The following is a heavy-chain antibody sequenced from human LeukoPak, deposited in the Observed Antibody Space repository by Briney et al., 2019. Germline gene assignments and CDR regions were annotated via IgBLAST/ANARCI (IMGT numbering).Heavy chain of an antibody. V-gene: IGHV3-23*01. CDR1: GFTFSSYA. CDR2: ISDSGGST. D-gene: IGHD1-1*01. CDR3: AKRDFSGIPDY. Sequence: GGSLRLSCVVSGFTFSSYAMSWVRQVPGKGLEWVSGISDSGGSTSYAHSVKGRFTISRDNSKNTLYLQMNSLRAEDTAVYYCAKRDFSGIPDYWGQGTLVTVSS. J-gene: IGHJ4*02.